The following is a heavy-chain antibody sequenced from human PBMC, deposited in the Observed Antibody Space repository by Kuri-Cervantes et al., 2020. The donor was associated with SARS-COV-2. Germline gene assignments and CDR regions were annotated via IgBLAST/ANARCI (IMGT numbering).Heavy chain of an antibody. Sequence: KVSCKGSGYSFSNFWIGWVRQMPGKGLEWMGIIYPGDSDTRYSPSFQGQVIISADKSINTAFLQWSSLKASDTAMYYCARRAYGEQVDYYYMDVWGKGTTVTVSS. CDR3: ARRAYGEQVDYYYMDV. CDR1: GYSFSNFW. CDR2: IYPGDSDT. V-gene: IGHV5-51*01. J-gene: IGHJ6*03. D-gene: IGHD4-17*01.